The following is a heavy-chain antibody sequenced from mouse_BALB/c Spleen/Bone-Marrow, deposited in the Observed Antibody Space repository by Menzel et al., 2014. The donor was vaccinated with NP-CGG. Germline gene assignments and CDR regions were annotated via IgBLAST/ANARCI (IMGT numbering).Heavy chain of an antibody. V-gene: IGHV1-14*01. CDR1: GYIFXSYV. J-gene: IGHJ2*01. D-gene: IGHD2-3*01. CDR3: AREGWLLRFDY. CDR2: INPYNDVT. Sequence: VQLKESGPELVKPGTSVKMSCKASGYIFXSYVMDWVKQKPGQGLEWIGYINPYNDVTNYNERFKGKATLTSDKSSSTAYTEVSSLTSEDSAVYYCAREGWLLRFDYWGQGTTLTVSS.